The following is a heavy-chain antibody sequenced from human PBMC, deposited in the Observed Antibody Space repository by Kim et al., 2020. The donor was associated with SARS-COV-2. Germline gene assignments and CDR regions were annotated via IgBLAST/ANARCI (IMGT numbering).Heavy chain of an antibody. D-gene: IGHD3-9*01. CDR2: IYHSGST. J-gene: IGHJ4*02. CDR1: GGSISSSNW. CDR3: ARGDATYDILTGYWY. V-gene: IGHV4-4*02. Sequence: SETLSLTCAVSGGSISSSNWWSWVRQPPGKRLEWIGEIYHSGSTNYNPSLKSRVTISVDKSKNQFSLKLSSVTAADTAVYYCARGDATYDILTGYWYWGQGALVTVSS.